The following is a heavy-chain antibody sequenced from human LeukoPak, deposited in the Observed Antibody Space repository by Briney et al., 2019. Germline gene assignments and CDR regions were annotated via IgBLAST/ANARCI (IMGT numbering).Heavy chain of an antibody. J-gene: IGHJ4*02. V-gene: IGHV3-30*02. Sequence: GGSLRLSCAASGFTFSSSGMHWVRQAPGKGLEWVAFIRYDGSNKYYADSVKGRFTISRDNSKNTLYLQMNSLRAEDTAVYYCAKEEVVPAAMFDYWGQGTLVTVSS. CDR3: AKEEVVPAAMFDY. D-gene: IGHD2-2*01. CDR2: IRYDGSNK. CDR1: GFTFSSSG.